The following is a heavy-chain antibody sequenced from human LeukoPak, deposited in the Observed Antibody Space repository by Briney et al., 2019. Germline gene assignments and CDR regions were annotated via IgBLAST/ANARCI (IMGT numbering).Heavy chain of an antibody. CDR3: ARHPAYYDSSGYYQGWFDP. Sequence: SVKVSFTASGGTFSIYAISWVRQAPGQGLEWMGGIIPIFGTANYAQKFQGRVTITADKSTSTAYMELSSLRSEDTAVYYCARHPAYYDSSGYYQGWFDPWGQGTLVTVSS. CDR2: IIPIFGTA. J-gene: IGHJ5*02. V-gene: IGHV1-69*06. D-gene: IGHD3-22*01. CDR1: GGTFSIYA.